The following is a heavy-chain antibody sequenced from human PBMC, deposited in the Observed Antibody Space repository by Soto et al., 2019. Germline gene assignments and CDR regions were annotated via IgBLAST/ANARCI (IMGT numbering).Heavy chain of an antibody. J-gene: IGHJ6*02. D-gene: IGHD3-10*01. Sequence: PSETLSLTCAVYGGSCSGYYWSWIRQPPGKGLEWIGEINHSGSTNSNPSLKSRVTISVDTSKNQFSLKLSSVTAADTAVYYCARAMRRGWFGGFYYYYDGMDVWGQGTTVTVSS. CDR1: GGSCSGYY. V-gene: IGHV4-34*01. CDR3: ARAMRRGWFGGFYYYYDGMDV. CDR2: INHSGST.